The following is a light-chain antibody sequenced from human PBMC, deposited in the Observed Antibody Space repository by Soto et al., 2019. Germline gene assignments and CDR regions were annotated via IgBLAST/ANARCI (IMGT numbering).Light chain of an antibody. CDR1: SSDVGGYNY. J-gene: IGLJ2*01. V-gene: IGLV2-8*01. CDR2: AVS. CDR3: SSRAGNNVV. Sequence: QAVVTQPPSASGSPGQSVTISCTGTSSDVGGYNYVSWYQQHPGKAPKLMIYAVSERPSGVPDRFSGSKSGNTASLTVSGLQAEDEADYYCSSRAGNNVVFGGGTKLTVL.